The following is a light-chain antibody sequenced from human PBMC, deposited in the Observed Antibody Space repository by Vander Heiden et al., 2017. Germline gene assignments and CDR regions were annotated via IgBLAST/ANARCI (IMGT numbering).Light chain of an antibody. CDR2: EGT. Sequence: QSALTQPASVSGSPGQSITISCTETSSDVDIYNLVSWYQHHPGKVPKLLIYEGTQRPSGVSARFSGSRSGNTASLTVSGLQAEDEADYYCCSYDGSTVVFGGGTKLTVL. CDR1: SSDVDIYNL. J-gene: IGLJ2*01. V-gene: IGLV2-23*01. CDR3: CSYDGSTVV.